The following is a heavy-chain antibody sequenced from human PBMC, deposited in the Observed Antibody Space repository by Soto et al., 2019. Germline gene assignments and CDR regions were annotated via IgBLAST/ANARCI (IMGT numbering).Heavy chain of an antibody. J-gene: IGHJ6*02. CDR3: AGYGGSSSGQNYYSGMDV. V-gene: IGHV3-13*01. Sequence: GGSLRLSYAATGFTFSSYDMHWVRQATGKGLEWVSAIGTAGDTYYPGSVKGRFTISRENAKNSLYLQMNSLRAGDTAVYYCAGYGGSSSGQNYYSGMDVWGQGTTVTVSS. CDR1: GFTFSSYD. CDR2: IGTAGDT. D-gene: IGHD3-22*01.